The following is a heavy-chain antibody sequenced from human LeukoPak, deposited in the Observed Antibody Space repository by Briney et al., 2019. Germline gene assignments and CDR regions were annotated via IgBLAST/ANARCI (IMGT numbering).Heavy chain of an antibody. V-gene: IGHV4-59*01. CDR3: ARVGRTYSYGEDHVYYYMDV. CDR1: GGSFSGYY. Sequence: SETLSLTCAVYGGSFSGYYWSWIRQPPGKGLEWIGYTYSSGSTNYNPSLKSRVTISVDTSKNQFSLKLSSVTAADTAVYYCARVGRTYSYGEDHVYYYMDVWGKGTTVTISS. CDR2: TYSSGST. D-gene: IGHD5-18*01. J-gene: IGHJ6*03.